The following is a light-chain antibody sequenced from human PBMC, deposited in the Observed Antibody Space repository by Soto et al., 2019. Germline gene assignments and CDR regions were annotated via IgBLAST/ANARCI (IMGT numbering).Light chain of an antibody. CDR1: QSVSSRF. CDR2: AAS. J-gene: IGKJ1*01. Sequence: EIVLTQSPGTLSLSPGEIATLSCRASQSVSSRFFAWYQKKVGQAPRLLIYAASNRATDIPDRFSGSVSGTDSTLTISRLEPEDFAIYYCQQYGSAPWTFGQGTKVEIK. CDR3: QQYGSAPWT. V-gene: IGKV3-20*01.